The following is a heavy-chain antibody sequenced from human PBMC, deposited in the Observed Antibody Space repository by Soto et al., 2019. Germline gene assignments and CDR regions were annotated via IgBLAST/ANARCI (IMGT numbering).Heavy chain of an antibody. D-gene: IGHD3-22*01. J-gene: IGHJ4*02. CDR1: GGSVSSGSYY. CDR2: IYYSGST. CDR3: ASSQDYYDSSGYFVY. Sequence: SETPSLTCTVSGGSVSSGSYYWSWIRQPPGKGLEWIGYIYYSGSTNYNPSLKSRVTISVDTSKNQFSLKLSSVTAADTAVYYCASSQDYYDSSGYFVYWGQGTLVTVSS. V-gene: IGHV4-61*01.